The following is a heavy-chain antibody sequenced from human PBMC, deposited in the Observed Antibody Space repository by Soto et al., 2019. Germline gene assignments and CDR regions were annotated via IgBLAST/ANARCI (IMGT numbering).Heavy chain of an antibody. CDR2: IYHSGST. CDR3: ARENNVLPGGYFDY. Sequence: QLQLQESGSGLVKLSETLSLTCAVSGGSISSGGYSWSWIRQPPGKGLEWIGYIYHSGSTYYNPSLKSRVTISVDRSKNQFSLKLSSVTAADTAVYYCARENNVLPGGYFDYWGQGTLDTVSS. D-gene: IGHD3-10*01. CDR1: GGSISSGGYS. V-gene: IGHV4-30-2*01. J-gene: IGHJ4*02.